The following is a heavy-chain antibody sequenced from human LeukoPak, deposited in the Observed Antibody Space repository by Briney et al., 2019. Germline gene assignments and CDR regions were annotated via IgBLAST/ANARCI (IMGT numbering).Heavy chain of an antibody. Sequence: GGSLRLSCTASGLLFGDYAMTWVRQVPGKGLEWLGCIRNKAYGGTAEYAASVKGRFTISRDDSKSIAYVQMNSLKTEDTAVYHCTVQVVPSDNWFDPWGQGTLVTVSS. V-gene: IGHV3-49*04. CDR2: IRNKAYGGTA. CDR1: GLLFGDYA. CDR3: TVQVVPSDNWFDP. J-gene: IGHJ5*02. D-gene: IGHD2-2*01.